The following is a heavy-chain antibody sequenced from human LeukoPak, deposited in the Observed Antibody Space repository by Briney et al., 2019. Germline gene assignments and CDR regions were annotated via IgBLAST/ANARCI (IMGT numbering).Heavy chain of an antibody. D-gene: IGHD3-3*01. CDR3: ARGGVNTFWSGYYGDAFDI. CDR1: GFTFSSYW. Sequence: GGSLRLSCAASGFTFSSYWMSWVRQAPGKGLEWVANIKQDGSEKYYVDSVKGRFTISRDNAKNSLYLQMNSLRAEDTAVYYCARGGVNTFWSGYYGDAFDIWGKGQWSPSLQ. CDR2: IKQDGSEK. J-gene: IGHJ3*02. V-gene: IGHV3-7*01.